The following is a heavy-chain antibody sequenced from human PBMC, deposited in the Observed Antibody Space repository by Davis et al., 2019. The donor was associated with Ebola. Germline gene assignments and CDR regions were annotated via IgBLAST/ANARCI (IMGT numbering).Heavy chain of an antibody. CDR2: IYSGGST. CDR3: ARDSPVPGSDAFDI. J-gene: IGHJ3*02. Sequence: PGGSLRLSCAASGFTVSSNYMSWVRQAPGKGLEWVSVIYSGGSTYYADSVKGRFTISRDNSKNTLYLQMNSLRAEDTAVYYCARDSPVPGSDAFDIWGQGTMVTVSS. V-gene: IGHV3-53*01. D-gene: IGHD1-26*01. CDR1: GFTVSSNY.